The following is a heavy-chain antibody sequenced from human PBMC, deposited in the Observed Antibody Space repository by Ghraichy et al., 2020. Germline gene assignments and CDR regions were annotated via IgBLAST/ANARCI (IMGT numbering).Heavy chain of an antibody. CDR2: ISSGGVTT. CDR1: EFTFSSCA. J-gene: IGHJ4*02. Sequence: GGSLRLSCAASEFTFSSCAMTWVRQAPGKGLEWVSGISSGGVTTYYADSVKGRFTISRDNSNNTLYLQMNSLRAEDTAIYYCAKNRGNYNNFDYWGQGTLVTVSS. CDR3: AKNRGNYNNFDY. V-gene: IGHV3-23*01. D-gene: IGHD1-7*01.